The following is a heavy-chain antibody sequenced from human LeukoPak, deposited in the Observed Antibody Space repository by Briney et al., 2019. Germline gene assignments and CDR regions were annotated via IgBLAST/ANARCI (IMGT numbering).Heavy chain of an antibody. J-gene: IGHJ6*04. D-gene: IGHD3-10*02. CDR1: EFSISSYS. CDR3: AELGITMIGGV. V-gene: IGHV3-21*01. CDR2: ISSSSSYI. Sequence: GGSLRLSCAASEFSISSYSMNWVRQAPGKGLEWVSSISSSSSYIYYADSVKGRFTTSRDNAKNSLYLQMNSLRAEDTAVYYCAELGITMIGGVWGKGTTVAISS.